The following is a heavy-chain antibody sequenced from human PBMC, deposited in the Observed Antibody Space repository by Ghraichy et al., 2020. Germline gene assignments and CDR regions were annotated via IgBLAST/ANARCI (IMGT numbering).Heavy chain of an antibody. CDR2: IARSGSA. D-gene: IGHD3-9*01. Sequence: GGSLRLSCAMSGFNFGDFAVGWVRQAPGKGLEWVSSIARSGSADYTDAVKDRFTISRDNSKNILYLHMSSLRAEDKATYYCARYSGWNPSSYFFKSWGQGTLVTVSS. J-gene: IGHJ5*02. CDR3: ARYSGWNPSSYFFKS. V-gene: IGHV3-23*01. CDR1: GFNFGDFA.